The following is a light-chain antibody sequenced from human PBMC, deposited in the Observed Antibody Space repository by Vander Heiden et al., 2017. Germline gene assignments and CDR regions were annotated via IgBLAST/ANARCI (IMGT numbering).Light chain of an antibody. CDR1: ESISSY. CDR3: QQTYNIPFT. Sequence: DIQMPQSPSSLSASIGDSVTITCRASESISSYLNWYQQKPGKAPKLLIYAASSLQSGVPSRFSGSGSGTDFTLTISSLQPEDFATYYCQQTYNIPFTFGPGTKVDIK. V-gene: IGKV1-39*01. J-gene: IGKJ3*01. CDR2: AAS.